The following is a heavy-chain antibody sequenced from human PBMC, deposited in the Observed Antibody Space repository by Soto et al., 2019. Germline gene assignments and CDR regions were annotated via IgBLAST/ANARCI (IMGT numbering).Heavy chain of an antibody. CDR3: ARELELLWFGELSGGMDV. D-gene: IGHD3-10*01. CDR1: GGSISSGGYY. CDR2: IDYSGRT. Sequence: QVQLQESGPGLVKPSQTLSLTCTVSGGSISSGGYYWSWIRQHPGKGLEWIVYIDYSGRTYYNPSLNSRGIISVDTSKNPFSLKLSSVTAADTAVYYGARELELLWFGELSGGMDVWGQGTTVTVSS. J-gene: IGHJ6*02. V-gene: IGHV4-31*03.